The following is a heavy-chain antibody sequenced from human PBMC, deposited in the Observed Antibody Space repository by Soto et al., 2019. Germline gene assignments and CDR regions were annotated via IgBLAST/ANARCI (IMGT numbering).Heavy chain of an antibody. J-gene: IGHJ6*02. V-gene: IGHV3-30*03. Sequence: QVQVVESGGGVVQPGRALRLSCAASGFTFESYGMHWVRQAPGKGLEWVAVISYDGSQTYYGDSVKGRFSISRDNSKNTLYLQMDSLRAEDTAVYYCARGGRGNDYYYAMDVWGQGTTVTVSS. CDR3: ARGGRGNDYYYAMDV. CDR2: ISYDGSQT. CDR1: GFTFESYG.